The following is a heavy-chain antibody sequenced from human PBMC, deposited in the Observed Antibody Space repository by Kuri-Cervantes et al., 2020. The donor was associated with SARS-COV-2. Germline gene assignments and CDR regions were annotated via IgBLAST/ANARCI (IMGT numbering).Heavy chain of an antibody. Sequence: ESLKISCAASGSTFSSYSMNWVRQAPGKGLEWVSSISSSSSYIYYADSVKGRFTISRDNAKNSLYLQMNSLRAEDTAVYYCTRLPYSSSSEGLGYWGQGTLVTVSS. CDR1: GSTFSSYS. CDR2: ISSSSSYI. CDR3: TRLPYSSSSEGLGY. D-gene: IGHD6-6*01. J-gene: IGHJ4*02. V-gene: IGHV3-21*01.